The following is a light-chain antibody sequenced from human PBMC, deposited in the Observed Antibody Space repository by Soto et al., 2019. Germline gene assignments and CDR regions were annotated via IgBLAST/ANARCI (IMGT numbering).Light chain of an antibody. CDR2: EVS. Sequence: QSVLTQPPSASGSPGQSVTISCTGTGSDVGDYNYVSWYQQHPGKAPKLMIYEVSERPSGVPDRFSGSKSGNTASLTVSGLQAEDEANYYCSSYTGSSYVFGTGTKLTVL. V-gene: IGLV2-8*01. CDR3: SSYTGSSYV. J-gene: IGLJ1*01. CDR1: GSDVGDYNY.